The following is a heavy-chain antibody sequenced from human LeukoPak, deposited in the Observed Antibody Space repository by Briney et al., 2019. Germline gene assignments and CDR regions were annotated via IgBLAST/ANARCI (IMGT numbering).Heavy chain of an antibody. Sequence: GGSLRLSXAASGFTFSSYWMSWVRQAPGKGLEWVANIKQDGSEKYYVDSVKGRFTISRDNAKNSLYLQMNSLRAEDTAVYYCARASPITMVRGVSYMDVWGKGTTVTVSS. J-gene: IGHJ6*03. V-gene: IGHV3-7*01. CDR3: ARASPITMVRGVSYMDV. CDR1: GFTFSSYW. D-gene: IGHD3-10*01. CDR2: IKQDGSEK.